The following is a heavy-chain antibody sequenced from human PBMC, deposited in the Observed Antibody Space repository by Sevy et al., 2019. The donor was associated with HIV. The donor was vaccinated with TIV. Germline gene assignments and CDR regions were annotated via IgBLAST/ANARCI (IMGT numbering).Heavy chain of an antibody. Sequence: GGSLRLSCAASGFTFSSYSMNWVRQAPGKGLEWVSYISSSSSTIYYADSVKGRFTISRDNAKNSLYLQMNNLRDEDTAVYYCARDRWLRDPYYFDYWGQGTLVTVSS. D-gene: IGHD5-12*01. CDR3: ARDRWLRDPYYFDY. CDR1: GFTFSSYS. CDR2: ISSSSSTI. J-gene: IGHJ4*02. V-gene: IGHV3-48*02.